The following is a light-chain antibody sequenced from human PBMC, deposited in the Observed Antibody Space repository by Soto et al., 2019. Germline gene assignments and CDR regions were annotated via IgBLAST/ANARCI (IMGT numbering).Light chain of an antibody. J-gene: IGKJ2*01. CDR3: QQSSNSPMYT. CDR1: QSIAYY. V-gene: IGKV1-39*01. CDR2: AAS. Sequence: DIPMTQSPSSLSASVGDRVTITCRASQSIAYYLNWFQQKPGKAPKLLIYAASSLQSGVPSRFSGSGSGTDFTLTISSLQPEDFATYYCQQSSNSPMYTFGQGT.